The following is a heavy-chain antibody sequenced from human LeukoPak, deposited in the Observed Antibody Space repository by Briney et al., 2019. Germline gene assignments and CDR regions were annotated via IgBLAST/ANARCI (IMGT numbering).Heavy chain of an antibody. D-gene: IGHD2-2*01. J-gene: IGHJ4*02. CDR2: ISAYNGNT. Sequence: ASVKVSCKASGYTFTSYGISWVRQAPGQGLKWMGWISAYNGNTNYAQKLQGRVTMTTDTSTSTAYMELRSLRSDDTAVYYCARAPGYCSSTSCYLFAPYFDYWGQGTLVTVSS. CDR3: ARAPGYCSSTSCYLFAPYFDY. CDR1: GYTFTSYG. V-gene: IGHV1-18*01.